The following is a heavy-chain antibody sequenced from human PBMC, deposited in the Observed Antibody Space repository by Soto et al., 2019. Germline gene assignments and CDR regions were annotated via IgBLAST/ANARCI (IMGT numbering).Heavy chain of an antibody. CDR2: ISASGESR. CDR1: GFTFMNYG. Sequence: EVHLLESGGGLVQPGGSLRLSCAASGFTFMNYGMTWVRQAPGKGLEWVSGISASGESRYYAESVKGRFTISRDNSKNTVYLQMSTLRGEDTAAYYCAKALSMRPGHYDYWGRGTLVTVSS. J-gene: IGHJ4*02. CDR3: AKALSMRPGHYDY. V-gene: IGHV3-23*01.